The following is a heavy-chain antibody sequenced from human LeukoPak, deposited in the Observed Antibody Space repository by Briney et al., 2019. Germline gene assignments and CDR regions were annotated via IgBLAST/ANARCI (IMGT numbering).Heavy chain of an antibody. CDR2: VYQSGST. D-gene: IGHD6-13*01. V-gene: IGHV4-4*02. J-gene: IGHJ4*02. CDR1: GGSINGTNW. Sequence: PSGTLSLTCAVSGGSINGTNWWSWVRQPPGKGLEWIGEVYQSGSTNYNPSLKSRVTISVDKSKNQFSLKLNSVTAADTAVYYCAKSAAAGIWWDYSDYWGQGTLVTVSS. CDR3: AKSAAAGIWWDYSDY.